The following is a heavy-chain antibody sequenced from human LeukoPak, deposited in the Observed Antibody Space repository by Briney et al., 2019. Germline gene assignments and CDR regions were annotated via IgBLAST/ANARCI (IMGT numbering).Heavy chain of an antibody. Sequence: GASVKVSCKASGYTFTSYTISWVRRAPGQGLEWMGWISPYNGDTNYAPKFQGRVTLTTDTSTSTGYMELRNLRSDDTAVYYCAREAADHLDYWGQGTLVTVSS. V-gene: IGHV1-18*01. J-gene: IGHJ4*02. CDR3: AREAADHLDY. CDR1: GYTFTSYT. CDR2: ISPYNGDT.